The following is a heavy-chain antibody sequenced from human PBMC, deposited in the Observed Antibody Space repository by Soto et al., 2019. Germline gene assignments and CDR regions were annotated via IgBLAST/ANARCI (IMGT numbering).Heavy chain of an antibody. CDR1: GGSISSSSYY. J-gene: IGHJ5*02. D-gene: IGHD3-9*01. CDR3: GTTMGYYNSCFDT. CDR2: IYYSGST. Sequence: SETLSLTCTVSGGSISSSSYYWGWIRQPPGKGLEWIGSIYYSGSTYYNPSLKSRVTISVDTSKNQFSLKLSSVTAADTAVYYTGTTMGYYNSCFDTWGQGTLVTVSS. V-gene: IGHV4-39*01.